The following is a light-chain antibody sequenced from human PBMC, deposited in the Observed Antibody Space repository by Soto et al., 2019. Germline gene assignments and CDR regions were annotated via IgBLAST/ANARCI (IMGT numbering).Light chain of an antibody. J-gene: IGKJ1*01. V-gene: IGKV1-39*01. CDR3: QQRYSTPRT. CDR1: QSISSY. CDR2: AAS. Sequence: DIQMTQSPSSLSASVGDRVTITCRASQSISSYLNWYQQKPGKAPKLLIYAASSWQSGVPSRFSGSGSGTDFTLTISSLQPEDFATYYCQQRYSTPRTFGQGTKVEIK.